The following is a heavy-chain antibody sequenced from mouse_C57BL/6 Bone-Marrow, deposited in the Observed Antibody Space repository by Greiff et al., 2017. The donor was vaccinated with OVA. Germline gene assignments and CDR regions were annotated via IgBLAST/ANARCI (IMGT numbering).Heavy chain of an antibody. J-gene: IGHJ1*03. CDR3: ARGGYGSSSYWYFDV. CDR1: GYTFTTYP. V-gene: IGHV1-47*01. Sequence: VKLVESGAELVKPGASVKMSCKASGYTFTTYPIEWMKQNHGKSLEWIGNFHPYNDVTKYNEKFKGKATLTVEKSSSTVYLELSRLTSDDSAVYYCARGGYGSSSYWYFDVWGTGTTVTVSS. CDR2: FHPYNDVT. D-gene: IGHD1-1*01.